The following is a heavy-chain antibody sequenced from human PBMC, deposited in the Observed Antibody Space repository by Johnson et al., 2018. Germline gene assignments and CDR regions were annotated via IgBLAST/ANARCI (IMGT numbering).Heavy chain of an antibody. CDR2: IYSGGST. J-gene: IGHJ3*02. Sequence: VQLVESGGGLVQPGGSLRLSCAASGFTVSSNYMSWVRQAPGKGLEWVSVIYSGGSTYYADSVKGRFTISRDNSKNTLYLQMNSRRAEETGVYYWAGDGITLGAFDIWGQGTMVTVSS. CDR3: AGDGITLGAFDI. D-gene: IGHD3-10*01. V-gene: IGHV3-66*02. CDR1: GFTVSSNY.